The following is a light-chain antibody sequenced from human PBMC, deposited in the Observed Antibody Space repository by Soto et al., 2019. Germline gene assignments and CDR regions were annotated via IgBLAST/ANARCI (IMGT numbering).Light chain of an antibody. CDR1: QSVSSY. CDR2: DAS. CDR3: QQRSNWPPTWT. V-gene: IGKV3-11*01. Sequence: EIVLTQSPATLSLSPGERATLSCRASQSVSSYLAWYQQKPGQAPRLLIYDASNRATGIPARFSGSGSGTDFTLTISRLEPEDFAVSYFQQRSNWPPTWTFGQGTKVEIK. J-gene: IGKJ1*01.